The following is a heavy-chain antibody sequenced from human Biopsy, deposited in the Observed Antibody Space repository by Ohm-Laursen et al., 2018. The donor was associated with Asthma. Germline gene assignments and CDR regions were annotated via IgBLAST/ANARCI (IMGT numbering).Heavy chain of an antibody. V-gene: IGHV1-69*01. CDR1: GGTFGNYA. D-gene: IGHD5-12*01. CDR2: LIPVLGTP. J-gene: IGHJ6*02. CDR3: ARGYSGSDRIVYYYSGLEV. Sequence: GSSVKVSCKASGGTFGNYAISWVRQAPGQGLEWMGGLIPVLGTPDHAQMFEGRVTIIADESTSTAYMELSSLSSEDTAVYYCARGYSGSDRIVYYYSGLEVWGQGTTVTVSS.